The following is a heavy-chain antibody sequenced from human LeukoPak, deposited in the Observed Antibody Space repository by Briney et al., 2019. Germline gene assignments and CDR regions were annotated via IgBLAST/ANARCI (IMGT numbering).Heavy chain of an antibody. J-gene: IGHJ4*02. V-gene: IGHV3-9*01. CDR1: GFTFDDYG. CDR2: ISWNSVSI. Sequence: PGRSLRLSCAASGFTFDDYGMRWVRHAPGKGMEWVSGISWNSVSINYADSVKGRFTISRDNAKSSLYLQMNSLRTEDTAFYYCAKAMGLSHSYFDFWGQGTLVTVSS. CDR3: AKAMGLSHSYFDF. D-gene: IGHD5-24*01.